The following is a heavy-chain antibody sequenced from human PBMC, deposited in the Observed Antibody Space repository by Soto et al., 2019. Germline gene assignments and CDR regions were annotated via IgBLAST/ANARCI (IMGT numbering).Heavy chain of an antibody. Sequence: GGSLRLSCAASGFTFSSYSMNWARQAPGKGLEWVSSISSSSSYIYYADSVKGRFTISRDNAKNSLYLQMNSLRAEDTAVYYCATTVTTSAFDIWGQGTMVTVPS. CDR1: GFTFSSYS. J-gene: IGHJ3*02. CDR3: ATTVTTSAFDI. V-gene: IGHV3-21*01. CDR2: ISSSSSYI. D-gene: IGHD4-17*01.